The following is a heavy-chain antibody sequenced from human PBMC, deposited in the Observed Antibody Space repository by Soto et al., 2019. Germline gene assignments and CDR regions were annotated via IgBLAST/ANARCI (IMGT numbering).Heavy chain of an antibody. CDR3: ARDLKEYCSDGKCNWFDP. J-gene: IGHJ5*02. CDR1: GDSLSSGGSY. CDR2: ISYSGST. D-gene: IGHD2-15*01. V-gene: IGHV4-61*08. Sequence: SETLSLTCTVSGDSLSSGGSYWTWIRQPPGKGLEWIGYISYSGSTDYNPSLKSRVTISFDASKNQISLQVRSATAADAAVYYCARDLKEYCSDGKCNWFDPWGQGTLVT.